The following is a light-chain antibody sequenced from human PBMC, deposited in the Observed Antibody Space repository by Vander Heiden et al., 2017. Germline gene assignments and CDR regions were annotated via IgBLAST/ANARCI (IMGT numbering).Light chain of an antibody. Sequence: PTQPPALSVGHGETAMITWPADEVPNVYLGWYQQNPGQAPVLVIYNESERPSAIPGRFAGASLGTTITLTIGGVQAEDEADYCGQSADSSGAVVFGGGTKLTVL. V-gene: IGLV3-25*03. CDR3: QSADSSGAVV. J-gene: IGLJ2*01. CDR1: EVPNVY. CDR2: NES.